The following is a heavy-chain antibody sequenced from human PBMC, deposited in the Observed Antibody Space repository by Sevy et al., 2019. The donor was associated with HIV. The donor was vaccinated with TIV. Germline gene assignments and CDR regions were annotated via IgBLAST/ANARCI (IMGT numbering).Heavy chain of an antibody. V-gene: IGHV3-21*01. CDR1: GFTFRSYS. CDR2: ITSSSSFI. Sequence: GGSLRLSCAASGFTFRSYSMNWVRQAPGRGLEWVSSITSSSSFIFYADSVKGRFTISRDNSKNSLFLQMNSLRAEDTAVYYCATPTSGLSEDEPLDNARFDGMDVWGQGTTVTVSS. J-gene: IGHJ6*02. D-gene: IGHD3-10*01. CDR3: ATPTSGLSEDEPLDNARFDGMDV.